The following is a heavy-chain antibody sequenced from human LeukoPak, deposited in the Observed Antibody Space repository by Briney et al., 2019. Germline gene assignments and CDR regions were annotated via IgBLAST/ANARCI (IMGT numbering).Heavy chain of an antibody. J-gene: IGHJ4*02. V-gene: IGHV1-2*02. CDR1: GYTLTGYY. CDR2: INPNSGGT. Sequence: GASVKVSCKASGYTLTGYYMHWVRQAPGQGLEWMGWINPNSGGTNYAQKFQGRVTMTRDTSISTAYMELSRLRSDDTAVYYCARDLWQWLAHERGGGYWGQGTLVTVSS. D-gene: IGHD6-19*01. CDR3: ARDLWQWLAHERGGGY.